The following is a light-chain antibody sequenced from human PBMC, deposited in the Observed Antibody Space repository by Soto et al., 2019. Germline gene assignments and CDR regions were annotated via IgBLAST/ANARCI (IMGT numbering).Light chain of an antibody. CDR2: GAS. CDR3: QQYNNWPHSRT. CDR1: QSVSSN. J-gene: IGKJ1*01. Sequence: EIVMTQSPATLSVSPGERATLSCRASQSVSSNLAWYQQKPGQAPRLLIYGASTRATGIPARFSGSGSGTEFTLTISSLQSEDFAVYYCQQYNNWPHSRTFGQGTKVDI. V-gene: IGKV3-15*01.